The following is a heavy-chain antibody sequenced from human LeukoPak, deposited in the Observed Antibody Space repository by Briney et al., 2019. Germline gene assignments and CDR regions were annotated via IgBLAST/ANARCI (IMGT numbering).Heavy chain of an antibody. CDR1: GFTFSSYA. J-gene: IGHJ4*02. Sequence: HSGGSLRLSCAASGFTFSSYAMIWVRQAPGKGLEWVSAISCSGGSTYYADSVKGLFTISRDNSKNTLYLQMNGLRGDDTGIYYCAKCRGSTTWYSSDYWGQGKLVTVSS. D-gene: IGHD2-21*02. V-gene: IGHV3-23*01. CDR3: AKCRGSTTWYSSDY. CDR2: ISCSGGST.